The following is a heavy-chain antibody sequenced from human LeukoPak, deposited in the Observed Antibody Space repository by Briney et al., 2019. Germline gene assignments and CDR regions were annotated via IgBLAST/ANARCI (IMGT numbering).Heavy chain of an antibody. J-gene: IGHJ4*02. CDR3: ARGPGSGSYYKVGFDY. Sequence: SETLSLTCTVSGGSISSGDYYWSWIRQPPGKGLEWIGYIYYSGSTYYNPSLKSRVTISVDTSKNQFSLRLSSVTAGDTAVYYCARGPGSGSYYKVGFDYWGQGTLVTVSS. CDR2: IYYSGST. CDR1: GGSISSGDYY. D-gene: IGHD3-10*01. V-gene: IGHV4-30-4*08.